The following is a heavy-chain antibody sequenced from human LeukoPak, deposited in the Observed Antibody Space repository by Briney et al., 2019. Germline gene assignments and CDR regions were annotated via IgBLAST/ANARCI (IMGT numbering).Heavy chain of an antibody. V-gene: IGHV3-23*01. CDR1: GFTFSSYA. CDR3: AKGLGYCSGGICYSPFYYYMDV. J-gene: IGHJ6*03. D-gene: IGHD2-15*01. Sequence: GGSLRLSCAASGFTFSSYAMSWVRQAPGKGLEWVSAISGSGGSTYYADSVKGRFTISRDNSKNTLYLQMNSLRAEDTAVYYCAKGLGYCSGGICYSPFYYYMDVWGKGTTVTVSS. CDR2: ISGSGGST.